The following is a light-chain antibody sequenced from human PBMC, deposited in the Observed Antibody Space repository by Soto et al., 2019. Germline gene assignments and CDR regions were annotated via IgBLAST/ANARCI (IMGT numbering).Light chain of an antibody. V-gene: IGLV2-14*01. CDR1: SSDIGAHTY. CDR2: NVS. J-gene: IGLJ2*01. Sequence: QSALTQPASVSGSPGQSITISCTGTSSDIGAHTYVSWFQQHPGKVPKVIIYNVSTRPSGISDRFSGSKSGNTASLTISGLQAEDEADYYCSSYAGGFVVFGGWTKVTVL. CDR3: SSYAGGFVV.